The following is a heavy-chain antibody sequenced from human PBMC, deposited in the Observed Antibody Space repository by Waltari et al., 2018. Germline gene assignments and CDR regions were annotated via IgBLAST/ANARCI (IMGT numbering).Heavy chain of an antibody. D-gene: IGHD2-15*01. V-gene: IGHV1-2*02. J-gene: IGHJ1*01. CDR1: GYTFTGYY. Sequence: QVQLVQSGAEVKKPGASVKVSCKASGYTFTGYYMHWVRQAPGQGLEWMGWINPNSGGTNYAQKFQGRVTMTRDTSISTAYMELSRLRSDDTAVYYCARDAPPIVVVVAARYFQHWGQGTLVTVSS. CDR3: ARDAPPIVVVVAARYFQH. CDR2: INPNSGGT.